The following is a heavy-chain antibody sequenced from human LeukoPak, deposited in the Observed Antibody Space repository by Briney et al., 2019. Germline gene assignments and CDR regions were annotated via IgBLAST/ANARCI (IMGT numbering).Heavy chain of an antibody. CDR1: GSTFTRYG. Sequence: GALVTVSCKASGSTFTRYGISWVGQAAGQGLGGMGWISAYNGNTTYAQKPQGRVTMTTDTSTSTAYMERRSLRSDDTAVYYCARGVGYGSGSYYRERWFDPWGQGTLVTVSS. J-gene: IGHJ5*02. V-gene: IGHV1-18*01. CDR2: ISAYNGNT. CDR3: ARGVGYGSGSYYRERWFDP. D-gene: IGHD3-10*01.